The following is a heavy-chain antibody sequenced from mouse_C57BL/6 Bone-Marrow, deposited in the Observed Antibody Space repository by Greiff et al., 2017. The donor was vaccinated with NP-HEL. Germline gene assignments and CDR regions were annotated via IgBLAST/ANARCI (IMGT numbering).Heavy chain of an antibody. CDR3: ARHGGTTVVEGFAY. V-gene: IGHV5-6*01. D-gene: IGHD1-1*01. Sequence: EVMLVESGGDLVKPGGSLKLSCAASGFTFSSYGMSWVRQTPDKRLEWVATISSGGSYPYYPDSVKGRFPISIDNAKNTLYLQMSSLKSEDTAMYYCARHGGTTVVEGFAYWGQGTLVTVSA. CDR1: GFTFSSYG. CDR2: ISSGGSYP. J-gene: IGHJ3*01.